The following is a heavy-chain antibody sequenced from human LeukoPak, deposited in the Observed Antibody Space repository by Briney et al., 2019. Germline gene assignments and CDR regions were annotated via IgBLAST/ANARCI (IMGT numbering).Heavy chain of an antibody. Sequence: PSETLSLTCTVSGGSISSGDYYWSWIRQPPGKGLEWIGYIHYSGSTYYNPSLKSRVTISVDTSKNQFSLKLSSVTAADTAVYYCARAPGYCSSTSCYPRRNNWFDPWGQGTLVTVSS. CDR1: GGSISSGDYY. J-gene: IGHJ5*02. V-gene: IGHV4-30-4*01. D-gene: IGHD2-2*01. CDR3: ARAPGYCSSTSCYPRRNNWFDP. CDR2: IHYSGST.